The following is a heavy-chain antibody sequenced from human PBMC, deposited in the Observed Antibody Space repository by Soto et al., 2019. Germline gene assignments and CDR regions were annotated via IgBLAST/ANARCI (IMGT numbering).Heavy chain of an antibody. V-gene: IGHV5-51*01. CDR1: GYNFTSYW. CDR3: ARYRYCSAGNCIFEI. J-gene: IGHJ3*02. CDR2: IYPGDSDT. Sequence: GESLKISCKGSGYNFTSYWIGWVRQMPGRGLEWMGIIYPGDSDTRYSPSFHGQVTISADKSISTAYLHWSSLKASDTAMYYCARYRYCSAGNCIFEIWGQGTMVTVSS. D-gene: IGHD2-15*01.